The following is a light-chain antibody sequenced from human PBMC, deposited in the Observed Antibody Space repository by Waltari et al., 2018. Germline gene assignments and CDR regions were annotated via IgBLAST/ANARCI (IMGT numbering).Light chain of an antibody. V-gene: IGKV1-6*02. CDR3: LHDYNYPRT. Sequence: AIRMTQSPSSLFASFGDRVTITCRATQAIGNELAWYQHRPGEAPKVLIYGASTLQNGVPSRFSGSGSGTYFTLTISRLQPEDFATYYCLHDYNYPRTFGQGTMVEVK. CDR1: QAIGNE. J-gene: IGKJ1*01. CDR2: GAS.